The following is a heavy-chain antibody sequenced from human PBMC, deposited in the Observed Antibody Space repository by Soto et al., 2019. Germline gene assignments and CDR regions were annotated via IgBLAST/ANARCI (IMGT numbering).Heavy chain of an antibody. J-gene: IGHJ6*02. CDR2: IYYSGST. Sequence: SETLSLTCTVSGGSISSSSYYWGWIRQPPGKGLEWIGSIYYSGSTYYNPSLKSRVTISVDTSKNQFPLKLSSVTAADTAVYYCARMDRGLGSLYGMDVWGQGTTVTVSS. CDR3: ARMDRGLGSLYGMDV. CDR1: GGSISSSSYY. V-gene: IGHV4-39*01. D-gene: IGHD3-10*01.